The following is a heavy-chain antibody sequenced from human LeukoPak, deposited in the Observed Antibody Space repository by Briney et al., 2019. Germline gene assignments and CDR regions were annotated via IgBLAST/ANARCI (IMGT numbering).Heavy chain of an antibody. D-gene: IGHD6-19*01. V-gene: IGHV4-59*01. J-gene: IGHJ2*01. CDR1: GGSISSYY. CDR3: ARGGVTVAGTGWYFDL. Sequence: TSETLSLTCTVSGGSISSYYWSWIRQPPGKGLEWIGYIYYSGSTNYNPSLKSRVTISVDTSKNQFSLKLSSVTAADTAVYYCARGGVTVAGTGWYFDLWGRGTLVTVSS. CDR2: IYYSGST.